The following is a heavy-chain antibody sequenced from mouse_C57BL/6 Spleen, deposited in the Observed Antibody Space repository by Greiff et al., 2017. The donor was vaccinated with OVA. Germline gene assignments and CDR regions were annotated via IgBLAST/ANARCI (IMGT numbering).Heavy chain of an antibody. CDR1: GYTFTSYT. CDR2: INPSSGYT. CDR3: ARRKITTGYFDV. Sequence: QVQLKQSGAELARPGASVKMSCKASGYTFTSYTMHWVKQRPGQGLEWIGYINPSSGYTKYNQKFKDKATLTADKSSSTAYMQLSSLTSEDAAVYYRARRKITTGYFDVWGTGTTVTVSS. V-gene: IGHV1-4*01. J-gene: IGHJ1*03. D-gene: IGHD1-1*01.